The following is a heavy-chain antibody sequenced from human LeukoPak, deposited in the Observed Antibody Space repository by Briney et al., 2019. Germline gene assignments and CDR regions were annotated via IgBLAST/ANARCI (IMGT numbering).Heavy chain of an antibody. CDR1: GFSFSGHW. CDR3: ARGPSSNWSGLDF. Sequence: GGSLRLSCAASGFSFSGHWMHWARQLPGKGLVWVSRISPTGSTTSYADSVEGRFTVSRDNAKNTLYLQVNNLRAEDTAVYYCARGPSSNWSGLDFWGQGTLLTVSS. J-gene: IGHJ4*02. V-gene: IGHV3-74*01. D-gene: IGHD6-13*01. CDR2: ISPTGSTT.